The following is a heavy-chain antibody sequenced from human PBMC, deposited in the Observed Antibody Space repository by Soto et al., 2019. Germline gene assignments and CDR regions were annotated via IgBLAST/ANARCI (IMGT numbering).Heavy chain of an antibody. CDR2: VYSSGGT. D-gene: IGHD3-3*01. V-gene: IGHV4-4*07. Sequence: QVHLQQSGPGLVNPSETLSLTCTVSGGSMSSYYWTWIRQPAGKGLEWIGRVYSSGGTHYNPSLKSRVTISLDTSKNQFSLRLRSVTDSDTAVYYCARGQRFSDWFDPWGQGTLVTVSS. J-gene: IGHJ5*02. CDR1: GGSMSSYY. CDR3: ARGQRFSDWFDP.